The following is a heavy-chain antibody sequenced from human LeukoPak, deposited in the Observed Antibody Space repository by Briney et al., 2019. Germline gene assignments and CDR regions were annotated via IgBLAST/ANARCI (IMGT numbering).Heavy chain of an antibody. CDR3: ARLTITIFGVVPYGMDV. J-gene: IGHJ6*02. V-gene: IGHV4-34*01. D-gene: IGHD3-3*01. CDR2: INHSGST. CDR1: GGSFSGYY. Sequence: SETLSLTCAVYGGSFSGYYWSWIRQPPGKGLEWIGEINHSGSTNYNPSLKSRVTISVDTSKNQFSLKLSSVTAADAAVYYCARLTITIFGVVPYGMDVWGQGTTVTVSS.